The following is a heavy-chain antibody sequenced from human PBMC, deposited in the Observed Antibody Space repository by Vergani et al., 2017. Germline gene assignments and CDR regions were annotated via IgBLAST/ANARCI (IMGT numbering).Heavy chain of an antibody. D-gene: IGHD5-12*01. J-gene: IGHJ6*02. CDR2: ISGSGGST. CDR1: GFTFNHYA. CDR3: AKANPRNSGYDYLYYYHAMDV. Sequence: EVQLLESGGDLVQPGGSLRLSCAASGFTFNHYAMNWVRQAPGKGLEWVSGISGSGGSTYYAGSVKGRFTISRDSSKNTLHLQMNSLSAGDTAVYYCAKANPRNSGYDYLYYYHAMDVWGQGTTVTVSS. V-gene: IGHV3-23*01.